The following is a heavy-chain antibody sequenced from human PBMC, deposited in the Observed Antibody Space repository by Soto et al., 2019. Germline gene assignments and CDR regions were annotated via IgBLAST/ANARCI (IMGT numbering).Heavy chain of an antibody. CDR2: INPNSGGT. D-gene: IGHD6-19*01. CDR1: GDSFTGYY. Sequence: ASVEVSCKASGDSFTGYYMDWVRQAPGQGLEWMGWINPNSGGTNYAQKFQGWVTMTRDTSISTAYMELSRLRSDDTAVYYCARGIAVAGSILYYYYGMDVWGQGTTVTVSS. J-gene: IGHJ6*02. CDR3: ARGIAVAGSILYYYYGMDV. V-gene: IGHV1-2*04.